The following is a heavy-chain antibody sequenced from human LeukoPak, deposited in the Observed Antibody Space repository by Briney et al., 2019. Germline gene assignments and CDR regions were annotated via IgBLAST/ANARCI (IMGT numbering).Heavy chain of an antibody. J-gene: IGHJ4*02. D-gene: IGHD6-13*01. CDR2: IYYSGST. CDR3: ARHAISIAAAGMVDTAMAVDY. Sequence: SETLSLTCTVSGGSISSSSYYWGWIRQPPGKGLEWIGSIYYSGSTYYNPSLKSRVTISVDTSKNQFSLKLSSVTAADTAVYYCARHAISIAAAGMVDTAMAVDYWGQGTLVTVSS. CDR1: GGSISSSSYY. V-gene: IGHV4-39*01.